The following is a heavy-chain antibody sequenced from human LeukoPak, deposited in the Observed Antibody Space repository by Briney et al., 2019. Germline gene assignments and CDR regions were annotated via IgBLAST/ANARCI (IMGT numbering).Heavy chain of an antibody. CDR3: ASFACSCGTCYDYFDY. V-gene: IGHV3-74*01. J-gene: IGHJ4*02. Sequence: PGGSLRLSCAASGFTFSTFWMHWVRQAPGKGLVWVSRITSDGSVTSYADSVKGRFTISRDNAKNTVYLQMNSLRAEDTAVYYCASFACSCGTCYDYFDYWGQGNLVTVSS. CDR1: GFTFSTFW. CDR2: ITSDGSVT. D-gene: IGHD2-15*01.